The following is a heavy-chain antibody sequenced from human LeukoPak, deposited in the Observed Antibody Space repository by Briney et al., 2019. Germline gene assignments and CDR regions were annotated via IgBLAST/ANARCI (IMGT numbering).Heavy chain of an antibody. CDR1: GFTFSSYW. CDR2: IKQDGSEK. D-gene: IGHD3-9*01. V-gene: IGHV3-7*04. CDR3: ARDLSRYFDWLSPHFDY. J-gene: IGHJ4*02. Sequence: QPGGSLRLSCAASGFTFSSYWMSWVLQAPGKGLEWVANIKQDGSEKYYVDSVKGRFTISRDNAKNSLYLQMNSLRAEDTAVYYCARDLSRYFDWLSPHFDYWGQGTLVTVSS.